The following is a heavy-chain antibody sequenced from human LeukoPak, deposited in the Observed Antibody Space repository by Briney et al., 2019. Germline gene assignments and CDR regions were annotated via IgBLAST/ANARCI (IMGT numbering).Heavy chain of an antibody. D-gene: IGHD3-22*01. CDR2: ISYDGSNK. CDR3: ARRACSRQGCYDSSGFDY. J-gene: IGHJ4*02. CDR1: GFTFSSYV. Sequence: PGGSLRLSCAASGFTFSSYVMHWVRQAPGKGLEWVAAISYDGSNKYYADSVKGRFTISRDNSKNTLYLQMNSLRAEDTAVYYRARRACSRQGCYDSSGFDYWGQGTLVTVSS. V-gene: IGHV3-30-3*01.